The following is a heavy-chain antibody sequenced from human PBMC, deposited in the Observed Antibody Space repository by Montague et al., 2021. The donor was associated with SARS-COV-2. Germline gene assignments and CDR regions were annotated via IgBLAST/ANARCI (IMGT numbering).Heavy chain of an antibody. J-gene: IGHJ6*02. D-gene: IGHD3-10*01. Sequence: SLRLSCAASGFTFSNSAMNWVRRAPGKGLEWVSGSSGSDGGTHYADSVKGRFTSSRDNSKNVLYLQMNSLRAEDTALYYCAKDSYYYGLGYGMDVWGQGTTVTGSS. CDR3: AKDSYYYGLGYGMDV. CDR2: SSGSDGGT. V-gene: IGHV3-23*01. CDR1: GFTFSNSA.